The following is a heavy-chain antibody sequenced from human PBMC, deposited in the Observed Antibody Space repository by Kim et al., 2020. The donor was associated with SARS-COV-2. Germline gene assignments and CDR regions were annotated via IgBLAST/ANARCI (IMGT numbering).Heavy chain of an antibody. CDR2: IYYSGST. D-gene: IGHD3-22*01. CDR3: ARALRPYDSCGYYYAKYDFAY. J-gene: IGHJ4*02. V-gene: IGHV4-31*03. CDR1: GGSISSGGYY. Sequence: SETLSLTCTVSGGSISSGGYYWSWIRQHPGKGLEWIGYIYYSGSTYYNPSLKSRVTISVDTSKNQFSLKLSSVTAADTAVYYCARALRPYDSCGYYYAKYDFAYWGQGTLVTVSS.